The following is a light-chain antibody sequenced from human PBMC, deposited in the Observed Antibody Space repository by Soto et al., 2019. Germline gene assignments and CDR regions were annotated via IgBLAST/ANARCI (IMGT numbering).Light chain of an antibody. Sequence: QSVLTPPASVSGSHGQSISISCTGTSIDVGGYNYVSWYQQHPGKAPKLMIYEVSNRPSGVSNRFSGSKSGSTASLTIYGLQAEDEADYYCCSYAGSYSYAFANGTKVTVL. CDR1: SIDVGGYNY. CDR2: EVS. J-gene: IGLJ1*01. CDR3: CSYAGSYSYA. V-gene: IGLV2-14*01.